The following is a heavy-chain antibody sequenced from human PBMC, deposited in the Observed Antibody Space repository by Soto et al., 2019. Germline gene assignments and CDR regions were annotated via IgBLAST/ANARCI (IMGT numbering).Heavy chain of an antibody. D-gene: IGHD5-18*01. V-gene: IGHV3-30-3*01. CDR2: VSYDGSNK. CDR3: ARGSGITYGYPFDY. J-gene: IGHJ4*02. Sequence: GGSLRLSCAASGFTFSSNAMHWVRQAPGKGLEWVAYVSYDGSNKYYADSVKGRFTISRDNSKNTLYLQMSSLRAEDTAVYYCARGSGITYGYPFDYWGQGTLVTVSS. CDR1: GFTFSSNA.